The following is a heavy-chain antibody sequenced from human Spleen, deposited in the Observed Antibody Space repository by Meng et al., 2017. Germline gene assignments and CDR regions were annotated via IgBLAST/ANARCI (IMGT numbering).Heavy chain of an antibody. CDR1: GGYISSGGYY. V-gene: IGHV4-39*07. CDR2: LYYSGST. D-gene: IGHD2-15*01. Sequence: GSLRLSCTVSGGYISSGGYYWTWIRQPPGKGLEWIGNLYYSGSTHYSPSLRSRVTISKDTSQNQFSLKLSSVTAADTAVYYCARVFRIVVVVAATGGYFDYWGQGTLVTVSS. CDR3: ARVFRIVVVVAATGGYFDY. J-gene: IGHJ4*02.